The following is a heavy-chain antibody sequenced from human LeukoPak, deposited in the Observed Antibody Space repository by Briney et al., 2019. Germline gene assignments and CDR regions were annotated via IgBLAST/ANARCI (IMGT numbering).Heavy chain of an antibody. CDR2: IIPIFGTA. V-gene: IGHV1-69*06. CDR3: AIPHGSGSYYPNYYYYYYMDV. Sequence: SVKVSCKASGGTFSSYAISWVRQAPGQGLEWMGGIIPIFGTANYAQKFQGRVTITAAKSTSTAYMELSSLRSEDTAVYYCAIPHGSGSYYPNYYYYYYMDVWGKGTTVTVSS. D-gene: IGHD3-10*01. J-gene: IGHJ6*03. CDR1: GGTFSSYA.